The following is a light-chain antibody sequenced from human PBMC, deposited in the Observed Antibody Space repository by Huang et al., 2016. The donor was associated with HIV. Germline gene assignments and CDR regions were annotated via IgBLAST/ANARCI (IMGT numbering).Light chain of an antibody. J-gene: IGKJ3*01. CDR2: GAS. V-gene: IGKV3-15*01. Sequence: EIVMTQSPAALSVSPGERAPVSCRASQSVSSNVAWYQQKPGQAPRLLIHGASTRATGIPARFSGSGSGTEFTLTISSLQSEDFAVYYCQQYNNWPPLFGPGTKVDIK. CDR1: QSVSSN. CDR3: QQYNNWPPL.